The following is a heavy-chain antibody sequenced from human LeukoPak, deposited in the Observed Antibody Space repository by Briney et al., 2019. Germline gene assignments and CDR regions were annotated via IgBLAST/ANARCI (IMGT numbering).Heavy chain of an antibody. J-gene: IGHJ4*02. CDR2: INEAGSDR. Sequence: GGSLRLSCAASGLTFTNYWLTWVRQAPGKGLEWVANINEAGSDRNYVDSVKGRFTISRDNAKNSVYLEMESVKAEDTAVYYCATDSLHYSDWIDYWGQGTLVTVSS. CDR3: ATDSLHYSDWIDY. V-gene: IGHV3-7*01. CDR1: GLTFTNYW. D-gene: IGHD4-11*01.